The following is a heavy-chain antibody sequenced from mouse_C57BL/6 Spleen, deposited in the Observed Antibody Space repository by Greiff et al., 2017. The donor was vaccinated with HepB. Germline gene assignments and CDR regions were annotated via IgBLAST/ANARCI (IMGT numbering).Heavy chain of an antibody. J-gene: IGHJ2*01. CDR2: ISDGGSYT. D-gene: IGHD4-1*01. V-gene: IGHV5-4*01. CDR3: ARDGLTGTYFDY. CDR1: GFTFSSYA. Sequence: EVKLMESGGGLVKPGGSLKLSCAASGFTFSSYAMSWVRQTPEKRLEWVATISDGGSYTYYPDNVKGRFTISRDNAKNNLYLQMSHLKSEDTAMYYCARDGLTGTYFDYWGQGTTLTVSS.